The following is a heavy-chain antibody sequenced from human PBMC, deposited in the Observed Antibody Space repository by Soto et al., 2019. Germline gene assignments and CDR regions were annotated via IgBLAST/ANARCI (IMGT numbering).Heavy chain of an antibody. CDR1: GGSISSGGYY. CDR3: ASWGRWLQSGAFDI. Sequence: SETLSLTCTVSGGSISSGGYYWSWIRQHPGKGLEWIGYIYYSGSTYYNPSLKRRVTISVDTSKNQFSLKLSSVTAADTAVYYCASWGRWLQSGAFDIWGQGTMVTVSS. D-gene: IGHD3-16*01. CDR2: IYYSGST. V-gene: IGHV4-31*03. J-gene: IGHJ3*02.